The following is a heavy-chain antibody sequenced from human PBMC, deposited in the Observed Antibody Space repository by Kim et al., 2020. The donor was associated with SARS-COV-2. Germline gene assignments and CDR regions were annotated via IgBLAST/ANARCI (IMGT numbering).Heavy chain of an antibody. CDR3: AREGDGYNSGYFDY. J-gene: IGHJ4*02. V-gene: IGHV3-30*07. D-gene: IGHD5-12*01. Sequence: DTVKGRFTTTRDNSKNTLYLQMNSLRDEDTAVYYCAREGDGYNSGYFDYWGQGTLVTVSS.